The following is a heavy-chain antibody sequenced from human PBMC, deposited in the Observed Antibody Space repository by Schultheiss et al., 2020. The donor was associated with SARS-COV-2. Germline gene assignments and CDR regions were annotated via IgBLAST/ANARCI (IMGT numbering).Heavy chain of an antibody. CDR3: AREIGDYSPGYFHYGMDV. D-gene: IGHD4-11*01. J-gene: IGHJ6*02. Sequence: GGSLRLSCAASGFTFSAYAMSWVHQAPGKGLEWVSAISGSGGSTYYADSVKGRFTISRDNSINTLHLEVNSLRAEDTAVYYCAREIGDYSPGYFHYGMDVWGQGTTVTVAS. CDR1: GFTFSAYA. V-gene: IGHV3-23*01. CDR2: ISGSGGST.